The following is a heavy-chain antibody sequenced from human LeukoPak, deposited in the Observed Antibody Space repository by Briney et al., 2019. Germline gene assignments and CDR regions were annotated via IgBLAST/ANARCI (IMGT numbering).Heavy chain of an antibody. D-gene: IGHD5-24*01. Sequence: AGESLKISCKGSGYSFTSYWIGWVRQMPGKGLEWMGIIYPGDSDTRYSPSFQGQVTISADKSISTAYLQWSSLKASDTAMYYCARTGGGDGSETGDWFDPWGQGTLVTVSS. CDR2: IYPGDSDT. V-gene: IGHV5-51*01. CDR3: ARTGGGDGSETGDWFDP. CDR1: GYSFTSYW. J-gene: IGHJ5*02.